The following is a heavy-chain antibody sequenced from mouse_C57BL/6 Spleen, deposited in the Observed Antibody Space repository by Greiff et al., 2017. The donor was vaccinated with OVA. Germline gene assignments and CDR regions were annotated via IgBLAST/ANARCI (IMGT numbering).Heavy chain of an antibody. CDR3: AREYYGSSSVAY. CDR1: GFNIKDYY. Sequence: VQLKQSGAELVKPGASVKLSCTASGFNIKDYYMHWVKQRTEQGLEWIGRIDPEDGETKYAPKFQGKATITADTSANTANLQLSSLTSEDTAVYYCAREYYGSSSVAYWGQGTLVTVSA. CDR2: IDPEDGET. J-gene: IGHJ3*01. D-gene: IGHD1-1*01. V-gene: IGHV14-2*01.